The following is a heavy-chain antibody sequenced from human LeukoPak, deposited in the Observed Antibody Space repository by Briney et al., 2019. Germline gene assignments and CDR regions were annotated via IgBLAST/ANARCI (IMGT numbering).Heavy chain of an antibody. D-gene: IGHD1-20*01. CDR3: ARDDVGEGYNWNDVEFVGDY. Sequence: ASVKVSCKASGGTFSSYAISWVRQAPGQGLEWMGGIIPIFGTANYAQKFQGRVTITADESTGTAYMELSSLRSEDTAVYYCARDDVGEGYNWNDVEFVGDYWGQGTLVTVSS. CDR1: GGTFSSYA. J-gene: IGHJ4*02. V-gene: IGHV1-69*13. CDR2: IIPIFGTA.